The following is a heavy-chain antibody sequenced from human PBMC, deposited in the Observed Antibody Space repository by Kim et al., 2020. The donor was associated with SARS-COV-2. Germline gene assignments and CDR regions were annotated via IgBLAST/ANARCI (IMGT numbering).Heavy chain of an antibody. CDR2: LRSDESKK. J-gene: IGHJ4*02. CDR1: GFTFSTYA. CDR3: AKDFFGDFGGVDY. D-gene: IGHD4-17*01. V-gene: IGHV3-30*02. Sequence: GGSLRLSCAASGFTFSTYAMHWVRQAPGKGLEWVAILRSDESKKYYADSVKGRFTISRDNSKNTLFLQMNSLRAEDTAVYYCAKDFFGDFGGVDYWGQGTLVTVSS.